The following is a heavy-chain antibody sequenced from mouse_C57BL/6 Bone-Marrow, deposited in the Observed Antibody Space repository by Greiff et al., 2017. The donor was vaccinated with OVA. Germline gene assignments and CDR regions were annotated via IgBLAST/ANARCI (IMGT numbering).Heavy chain of an antibody. CDR3: ARDKAYYSNLYAMDY. J-gene: IGHJ4*01. CDR2: IHPNSGST. Sequence: QVQLQQPGAELVKPGASVKLSCKASGYTFTSYWMHWVKQRPGQGLEWIGMIHPNSGSTNYNEKFKSKATLTVDKSSSTAYMQLSSLTSEDSAVYYCARDKAYYSNLYAMDYWGQGTSVTVSS. CDR1: GYTFTSYW. V-gene: IGHV1-64*01. D-gene: IGHD2-5*01.